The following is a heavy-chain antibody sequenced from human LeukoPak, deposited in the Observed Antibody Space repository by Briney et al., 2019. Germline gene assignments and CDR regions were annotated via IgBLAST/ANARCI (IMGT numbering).Heavy chain of an antibody. Sequence: GGSLRLSCAASGFTFSSYGMHWVRQAPGKGLEWVAVISYDGSNKYYADSVKGRFTISRDNSKNTLYLQMNSLRAEDTAVYYCARGVGGDRDYWGQGTLVTVSS. J-gene: IGHJ4*02. D-gene: IGHD2-21*02. CDR3: ARGVGGDRDY. V-gene: IGHV3-30*03. CDR1: GFTFSSYG. CDR2: ISYDGSNK.